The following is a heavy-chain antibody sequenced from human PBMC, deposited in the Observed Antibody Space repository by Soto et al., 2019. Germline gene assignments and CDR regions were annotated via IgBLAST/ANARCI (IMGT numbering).Heavy chain of an antibody. V-gene: IGHV1-69*09. D-gene: IGHD6-25*01. CDR1: GIMSSGYG. J-gene: IGHJ4*02. Sequence: QEQVVQSGPAMKEPGSSVKVSCRASGIMSSGYGFSWVQQAPGPGLEWVGMINPILDSTHYAQNLQGRVSLSVDKSTDTAYLEVTSLRLEDTVIYFCATMKRARLDSWGRGTVVTVSS. CDR2: INPILDST. CDR3: ATMKRARLDS.